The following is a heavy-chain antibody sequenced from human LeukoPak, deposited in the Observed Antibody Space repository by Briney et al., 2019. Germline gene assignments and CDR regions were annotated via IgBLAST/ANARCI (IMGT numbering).Heavy chain of an antibody. CDR3: ARDSPGAPYYYYYYMDV. V-gene: IGHV3-9*01. CDR1: GFTFDDYA. CDR2: IAWNTGNT. J-gene: IGHJ6*03. D-gene: IGHD7-27*01. Sequence: GGSLRLSCAASGFTFDDYAMHWVRQAPGKGLEWVSGIAWNTGNTGYADSVKGRFTISRDNAENSLYLQMNSLRAEDTALYYCARDSPGAPYYYYYYMDVWGKGTTVTVSS.